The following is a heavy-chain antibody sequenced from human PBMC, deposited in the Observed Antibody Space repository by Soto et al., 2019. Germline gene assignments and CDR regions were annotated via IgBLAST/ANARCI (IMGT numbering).Heavy chain of an antibody. D-gene: IGHD3-3*01. Sequence: ASVKVSCKASGYTFTSYDINWVRQATGQGLERMGWMNPNSGNTGYAQKFQGRVTMTRNTSISTAYMELSSLRSEDTAVYYCARVLITIFGWLEAYRNYYMDVWGKGTTVTVSS. CDR2: MNPNSGNT. CDR1: GYTFTSYD. V-gene: IGHV1-8*01. CDR3: ARVLITIFGWLEAYRNYYMDV. J-gene: IGHJ6*03.